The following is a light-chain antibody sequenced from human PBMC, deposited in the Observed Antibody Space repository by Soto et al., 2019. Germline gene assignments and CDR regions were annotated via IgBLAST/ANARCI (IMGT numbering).Light chain of an antibody. CDR2: AAS. CDR1: QGIRNY. V-gene: IGKV1-16*01. J-gene: IGKJ1*01. CDR3: QQYSSYPGT. Sequence: DIQMTQSPSSLSASVGDRVTITCRASQGIRNYLAWFQQKPGQAPKSLIYAASSLQSGVPSRFSGSGSRTDFTLTISSLQPEDFATYYCQQYSSYPGTFGQGTKVEIK.